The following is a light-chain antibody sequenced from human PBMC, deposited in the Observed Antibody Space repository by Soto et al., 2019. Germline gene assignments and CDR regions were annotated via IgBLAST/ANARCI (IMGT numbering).Light chain of an antibody. V-gene: IGKV3D-15*01. CDR3: QQYNHWPGT. CDR2: RAS. J-gene: IGKJ1*01. CDR1: QSVTNN. Sequence: EIVMTQSPVTLSVSPGEKAIFSCRASQSVTNNLAWYQQTPGQAPRLLIYRASTRVTGVPVRFSGSGSGTQFTLTISSPQSEDSAVYYCQQYNHWPGTFGQGTKVEIK.